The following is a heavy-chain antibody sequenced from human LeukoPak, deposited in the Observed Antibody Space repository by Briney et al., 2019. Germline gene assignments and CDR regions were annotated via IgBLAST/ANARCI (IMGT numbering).Heavy chain of an antibody. D-gene: IGHD3-16*01. J-gene: IGHJ4*02. V-gene: IGHV3-7*03. Sequence: PGGSLRLSCVASEFTFSNYWMSWVRQAPGKGLEWVADIKEDGSDKYYVDSVRGRFTISRDNAKKSLFLQMDSLRAEDTAVYYCAKRPWGYYFDYWGQGTLVTVSS. CDR1: EFTFSNYW. CDR2: IKEDGSDK. CDR3: AKRPWGYYFDY.